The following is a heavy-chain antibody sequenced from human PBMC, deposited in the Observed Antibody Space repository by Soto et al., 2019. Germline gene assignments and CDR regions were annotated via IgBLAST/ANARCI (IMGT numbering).Heavy chain of an antibody. CDR1: GGTFSSYA. Sequence: GASVKVSCKASGGTFSSYAISWVRQAPGQGLEWMGGIIPIFGTANYAQKFQGRVTITADESTSTAYMELSSLRSEDTAVYYCARDPSITGTTAWFWFDPWGQGTLVTVSS. V-gene: IGHV1-69*13. CDR2: IIPIFGTA. D-gene: IGHD1-7*01. J-gene: IGHJ5*02. CDR3: ARDPSITGTTAWFWFDP.